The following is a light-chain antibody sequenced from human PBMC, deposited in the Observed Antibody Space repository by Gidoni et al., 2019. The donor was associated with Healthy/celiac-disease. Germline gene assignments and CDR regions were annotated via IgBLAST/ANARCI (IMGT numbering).Light chain of an antibody. CDR1: QRISSY. Sequence: DSQMTQSPSSLSASVGDRVTITCRASQRISSYLNWYQQKPGKAPKLLIYAASSLQSGVPSRFSGSGFGTDFTLTLSSLLPEDFATYFCQQSYSTPRTFGQGTQVEIK. CDR3: QQSYSTPRT. CDR2: AAS. V-gene: IGKV1-39*01. J-gene: IGKJ1*01.